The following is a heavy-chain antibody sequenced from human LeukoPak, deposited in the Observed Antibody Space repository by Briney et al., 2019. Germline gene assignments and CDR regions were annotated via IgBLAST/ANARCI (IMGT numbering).Heavy chain of an antibody. CDR1: GYTFTFYI. Sequence: ASVTVSFTASGYTFTFYIMDWMRQAPGQGLEWRGWINPNIGATKYARKFQGRVTMTRASSISTAYMELSTSRSADTAVYSCAIVPLTDDLYSWGQGTLVTVSS. D-gene: IGHD1-14*01. CDR3: AIVPLTDDLYS. J-gene: IGHJ4*02. CDR2: INPNIGAT. V-gene: IGHV1-2*02.